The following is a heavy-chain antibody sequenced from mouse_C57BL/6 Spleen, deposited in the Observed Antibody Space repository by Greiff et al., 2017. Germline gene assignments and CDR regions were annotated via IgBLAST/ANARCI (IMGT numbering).Heavy chain of an antibody. D-gene: IGHD1-1*01. Sequence: QVQLQQSGPELVKPGASVKISCKASGYAFSSSWMNWVKQRPGKGLEWIGRIYPGDGDTNYNGKFKGKATLTADKSSSTAYMQLSSLTSEDSAVYFCARDYGSSSGPFAYWGQGTLVTVSA. J-gene: IGHJ3*01. CDR2: IYPGDGDT. V-gene: IGHV1-82*01. CDR3: ARDYGSSSGPFAY. CDR1: GYAFSSSW.